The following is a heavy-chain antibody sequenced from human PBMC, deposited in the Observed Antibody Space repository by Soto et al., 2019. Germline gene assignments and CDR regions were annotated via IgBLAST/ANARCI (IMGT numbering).Heavy chain of an antibody. CDR2: IYHSGST. Sequence: QVQLQESGPGLVKPSGTLSLTCAVSGGSISSSNWWSWVRQPPGKGLEWIGEIYHSGSTNYNRSLKSRATITVSKSKNPFRLELSSVTAGDTAVYYGVPSRRRGAYGGGGNWGEGTLVTVSS. J-gene: IGHJ1*01. V-gene: IGHV4-4*02. D-gene: IGHD3-16*01. CDR3: VPSRRRGAYGGGGN. CDR1: GGSISSSNW.